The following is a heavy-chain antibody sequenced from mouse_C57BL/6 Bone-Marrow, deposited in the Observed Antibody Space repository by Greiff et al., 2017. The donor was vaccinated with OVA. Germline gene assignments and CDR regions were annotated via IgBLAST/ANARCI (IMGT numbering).Heavy chain of an antibody. V-gene: IGHV1-76*01. J-gene: IGHJ1*03. CDR1: GYTFTDYY. CDR2: IYPGSGNT. CDR3: ARFGYYHWYFDV. D-gene: IGHD2-3*01. Sequence: VQLQQSGAELVRPGASVKLSCKASGYTFTDYYINWVKQRPGQGLEWIARIYPGSGNTYYNEKFKGKATLTAEKSSSTAYMQLSSLTSDASAVYFCARFGYYHWYFDVWGTGTTVTVSS.